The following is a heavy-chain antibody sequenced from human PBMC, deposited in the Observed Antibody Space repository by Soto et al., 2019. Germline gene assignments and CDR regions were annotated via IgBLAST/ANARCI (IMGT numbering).Heavy chain of an antibody. J-gene: IGHJ4*02. CDR3: AHVTIFGVVMTPYFDY. V-gene: IGHV2-5*02. CDR1: GFSLSTSGVG. D-gene: IGHD3-3*01. CDR2: IYWDDDN. Sequence: QITLKESGPTLVKPTQTLTLTCTFSGFSLSTSGVGVGWIRQPPGKALEWLALIYWDDDNRYSPSLKSRLTITKDTSKNQVVLTMTNMDPVDTATYYCAHVTIFGVVMTPYFDYWGQGTLVTVSS.